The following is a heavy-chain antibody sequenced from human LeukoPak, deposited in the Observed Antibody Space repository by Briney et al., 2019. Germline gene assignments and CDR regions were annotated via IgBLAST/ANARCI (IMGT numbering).Heavy chain of an antibody. CDR1: GDSISTYY. J-gene: IGHJ4*02. D-gene: IGHD1-26*01. Sequence: SETLSLTCTVSGDSISTYYWSWIRQPPGKRLEWIAYIYYSGSTNYNPSLKSRVTISVDTSKNQFSLKLSSVTAADTAVYYCARHSGNYYDFDYWGQGTLVTVSS. CDR2: IYYSGST. CDR3: ARHSGNYYDFDY. V-gene: IGHV4-59*08.